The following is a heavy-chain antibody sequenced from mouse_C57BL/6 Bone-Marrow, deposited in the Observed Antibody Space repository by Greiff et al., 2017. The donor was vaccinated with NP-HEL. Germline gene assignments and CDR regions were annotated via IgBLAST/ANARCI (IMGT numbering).Heavy chain of an antibody. CDR2: IDPSDSYT. D-gene: IGHD1-1*01. J-gene: IGHJ1*03. Sequence: QVQLQQPGAELVMPGASVKLSCKASGYTFTSYWMHWVKQRPGQGLEWIGEIDPSDSYTNYNQKFKGKSTLTVDKSSSTSYMQLSSLTSEDSAVYYCARDLLLAPYWDFDVWGRGTTVTVSS. V-gene: IGHV1-69*01. CDR1: GYTFTSYW. CDR3: ARDLLLAPYWDFDV.